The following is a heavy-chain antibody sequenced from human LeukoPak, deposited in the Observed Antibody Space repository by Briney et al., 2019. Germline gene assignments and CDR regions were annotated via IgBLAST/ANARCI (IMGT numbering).Heavy chain of an antibody. CDR2: INDSGST. D-gene: IGHD5-18*01. CDR1: GGSFSGYY. V-gene: IGHV4-34*01. Sequence: PSETLSLTCAVYGGSFSGYYWSWVRQPPGKGLEWIGEINDSGSTNYNPSLKSRVTISVDTSKNQFSLKLSSVTAADTAVYYCARGRGYSYGYSDYWGQGTLVTVSS. CDR3: ARGRGYSYGYSDY. J-gene: IGHJ4*02.